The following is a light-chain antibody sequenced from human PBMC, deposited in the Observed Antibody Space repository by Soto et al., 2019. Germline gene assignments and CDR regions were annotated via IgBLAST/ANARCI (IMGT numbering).Light chain of an antibody. CDR2: GAS. CDR1: QGIKDY. V-gene: IGKV3D-15*02. CDR3: QQFGTSSLVT. J-gene: IGKJ3*01. Sequence: EIVMTQSPATLSVSPGERATLSCRASQGIKDYLAWFQQKPGQAPRLLIYGASTRATAIPARFSGSGSGTEFTLSISSLQSEDFAVYYCQQFGTSSLVTFGPGTKVDIK.